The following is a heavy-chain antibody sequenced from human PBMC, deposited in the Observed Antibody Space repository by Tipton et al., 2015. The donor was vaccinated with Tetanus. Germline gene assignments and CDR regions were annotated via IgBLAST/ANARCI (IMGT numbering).Heavy chain of an antibody. Sequence: GSLRLSCAVSGFSLSSYTMNWVRQAPGKGLEWVSSISSTSAYIYYADSLKGRFTISRDNAKNSIYLQMNSLRVEDTGVYFCASGSSLDYWGQGSLVIVSS. CDR1: GFSLSSYT. V-gene: IGHV3-21*01. CDR2: ISSTSAYI. D-gene: IGHD6-6*01. J-gene: IGHJ4*02. CDR3: ASGSSLDY.